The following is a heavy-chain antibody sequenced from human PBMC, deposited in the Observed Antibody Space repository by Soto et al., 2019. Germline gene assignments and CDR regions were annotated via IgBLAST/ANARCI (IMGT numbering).Heavy chain of an antibody. CDR3: SRRLPGYSRGWYSSYFDY. V-gene: IGHV4-34*01. D-gene: IGHD6-19*01. CDR1: GGSFSDYY. Sequence: QVQVQQWGAGLLKPSESLSLTCAVYGGSFSDYYWSWIRQPPGKGLEWIGDINHSGSTNYNPSLTCRVTLTVDTSKNQCSLKLSSGTASVTAVYYCSRRLPGYSRGWYSSYFDYWGQGTLVTVSS. J-gene: IGHJ4*02. CDR2: INHSGST.